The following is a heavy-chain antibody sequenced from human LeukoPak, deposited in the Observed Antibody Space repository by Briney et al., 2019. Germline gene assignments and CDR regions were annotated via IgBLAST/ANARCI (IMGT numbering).Heavy chain of an antibody. J-gene: IGHJ6*02. Sequence: GGSLRLSCAASGFTFDGYAMHWVRQSPGKGLEWVSGITWNGANIGYADSVKGRFTISRDNAKNSLYLQMNSLRAEDTALYYCAKDSQYSSSWFPHYYYTMDVWGQGTTVTVSS. D-gene: IGHD6-13*01. V-gene: IGHV3-9*01. CDR1: GFTFDGYA. CDR3: AKDSQYSSSWFPHYYYTMDV. CDR2: ITWNGANI.